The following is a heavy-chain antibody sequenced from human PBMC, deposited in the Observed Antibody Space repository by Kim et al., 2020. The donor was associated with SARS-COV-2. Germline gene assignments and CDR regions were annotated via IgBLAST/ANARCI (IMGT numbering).Heavy chain of an antibody. J-gene: IGHJ3*02. D-gene: IGHD3-22*01. CDR1: GGSISSGGYY. V-gene: IGHV4-31*03. CDR2: IYYSGST. CDR3: AGSGYYDSSGYGPHFDI. Sequence: SETLSLTCTVSGGSISSGGYYWSWIRQHPGKGLEWIGYIYYSGSTYYNPSLKSRVTISVDTSKNQFSLKLSSVTAADTAVYYCAGSGYYDSSGYGPHFDIWGQGTMVTVSS.